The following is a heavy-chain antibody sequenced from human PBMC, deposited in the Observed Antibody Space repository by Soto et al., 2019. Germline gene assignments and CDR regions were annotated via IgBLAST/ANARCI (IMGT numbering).Heavy chain of an antibody. J-gene: IGHJ4*02. CDR1: GDTFNFYT. CDR2: IIPYLSVS. CDR3: ATSFGSGYRAFDY. V-gene: IGHV1-69*02. D-gene: IGHD3-10*01. Sequence: QVQLVQSGAEVTKPGSSLRVSCKASGDTFNFYTINWVRQAPGLGLEWLGRIIPYLSVSNYAQKFQGRVTITADKSTSTAYMEVRSLRSEDTAMYYCATSFGSGYRAFDYWGQGALVTVSS.